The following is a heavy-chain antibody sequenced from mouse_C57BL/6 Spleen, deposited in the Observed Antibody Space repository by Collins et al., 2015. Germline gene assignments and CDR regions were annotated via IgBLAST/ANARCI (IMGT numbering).Heavy chain of an antibody. J-gene: IGHJ2*01. CDR2: IDPSDSYT. V-gene: IGHV1-59*01. D-gene: IGHD2-1*01. Sequence: VQLQQSGAELVRPGASVKLSCKASGYTFTSYWMHWVKQRPGQGLEWIGVIDPSDSYTNFNQKFKGKATLTVDTSSSTAYMQLSNLTSEDSAVYYCARDYGNYYFDYWGRGATLTVSS. CDR3: ARDYGNYYFDY. CDR1: GYTFTSYW.